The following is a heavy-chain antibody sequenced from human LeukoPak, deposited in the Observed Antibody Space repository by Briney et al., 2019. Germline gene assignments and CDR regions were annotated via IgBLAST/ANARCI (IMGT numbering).Heavy chain of an antibody. V-gene: IGHV1-69-2*01. CDR1: GYPFSDYY. J-gene: IGHJ4*02. D-gene: IGHD3-10*01. CDR3: ARDHEERGPYLDL. Sequence: ASVKVSCKASGYPFSDYYIHWLQQAPGKGLEWMGRIDPADGETTYAENFQGRVTFTADTSTYTIYMELNSLTLADRAVYFCARDHEERGPYLDLWGQGTQVIVSS. CDR2: IDPADGET.